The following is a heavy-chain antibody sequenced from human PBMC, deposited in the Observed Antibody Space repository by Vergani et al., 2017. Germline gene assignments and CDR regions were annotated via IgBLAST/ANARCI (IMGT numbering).Heavy chain of an antibody. Sequence: EVQLLESGGDLVQPGGSLRLSCAASGFTFNHYALNWVRQAPGKGLEWVSGISGSGGSTYYAGSVKGRFTISRASSKNTLYLQMNSLSAGDTAVYYCAKANPRDSGYDYLYCCHARDVWGQGTTVTVSS. CDR2: ISGSGGST. J-gene: IGHJ6*02. V-gene: IGHV3-23*01. D-gene: IGHD5-12*01. CDR1: GFTFNHYA. CDR3: AKANPRDSGYDYLYCCHARDV.